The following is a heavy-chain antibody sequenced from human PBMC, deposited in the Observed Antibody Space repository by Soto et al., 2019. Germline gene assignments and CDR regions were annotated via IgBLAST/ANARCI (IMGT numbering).Heavy chain of an antibody. Sequence: GASVNVSCKASGYAFNGYGISWVRQAPGQGLEWMGWISAYNGNSNYAQKFQDRVTMTTDSSTTTGYMELRNLISDDTAVYYYARVRGIHYYFSGMDVWGQGTTVTVSS. J-gene: IGHJ6*02. CDR1: GYAFNGYG. D-gene: IGHD2-21*01. V-gene: IGHV1-18*01. CDR3: ARVRGIHYYFSGMDV. CDR2: ISAYNGNS.